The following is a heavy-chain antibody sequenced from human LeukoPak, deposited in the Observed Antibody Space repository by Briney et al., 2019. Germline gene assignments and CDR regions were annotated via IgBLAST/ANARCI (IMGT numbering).Heavy chain of an antibody. Sequence: GGSLRLSCAASGFTFSSYWMSWVRQAPGKGLEWVSVIYSGGSTYYADSVKGRFTISRDNSKNTLYLQMNSLRAEDTAVYYCAGSSGWYADYWGQGTLVTVSS. D-gene: IGHD6-19*01. CDR3: AGSSGWYADY. V-gene: IGHV3-53*01. CDR1: GFTFSSYW. CDR2: IYSGGST. J-gene: IGHJ4*02.